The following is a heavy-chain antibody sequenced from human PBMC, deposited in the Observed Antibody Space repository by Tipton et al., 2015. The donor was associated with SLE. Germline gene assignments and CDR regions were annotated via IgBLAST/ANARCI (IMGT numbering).Heavy chain of an antibody. CDR2: IKEDGSDK. Sequence: GSLRLSCAASGFTFNSYWMSWVRQAPGKGLEWVANIKEDGSDKYYVDSVKGRFTVSRDSAKNSLYLQMNSLRAEDTAVYYCARAGCSGGSCYRGWYFDLWGRGTLVTVSS. V-gene: IGHV3-7*01. CDR3: ARAGCSGGSCYRGWYFDL. D-gene: IGHD2-15*01. J-gene: IGHJ2*01. CDR1: GFTFNSYW.